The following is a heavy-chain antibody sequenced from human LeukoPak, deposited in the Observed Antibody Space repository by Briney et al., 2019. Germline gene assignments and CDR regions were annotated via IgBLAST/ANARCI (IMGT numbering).Heavy chain of an antibody. D-gene: IGHD4-17*01. V-gene: IGHV4-30-4*01. CDR2: IYYSGST. J-gene: IGHJ1*01. Sequence: SQTLSLTCTVSGGSISSGDYYWSWIRQPPRKGLEWIGYIYYSGSTYYNPSLKSRVTISVDTSKNQFSLKLSSVTAADTAVYYCARGNYGDYGEYFQHWGQGTLVTVSS. CDR1: GGSISSGDYY. CDR3: ARGNYGDYGEYFQH.